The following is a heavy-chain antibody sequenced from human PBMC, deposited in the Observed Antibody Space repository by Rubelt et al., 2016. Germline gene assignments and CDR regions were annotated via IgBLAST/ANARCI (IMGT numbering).Heavy chain of an antibody. CDR1: GFTFSDYY. D-gene: IGHD6-19*01. Sequence: QVQLVESGGGLVKPGGSLRLSCAASGFTFSDYYMSWIRQAPGKGLEWVSSISSSSSYIYYADSVKGRFTISRDNAKNSLYLQMNSLRAEDTAVYYCAKGRWYSSGWYYFDYWGQGTLVTVSS. J-gene: IGHJ4*02. V-gene: IGHV3-11*05. CDR3: AKGRWYSSGWYYFDY. CDR2: ISSSSSYI.